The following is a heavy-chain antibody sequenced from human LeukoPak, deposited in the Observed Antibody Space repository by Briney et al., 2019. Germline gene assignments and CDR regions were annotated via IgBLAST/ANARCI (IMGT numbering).Heavy chain of an antibody. J-gene: IGHJ4*02. Sequence: PGGSLRLSCAASGFTFDDYAMHWVRQAPGKGLEWVSGISWNSGSIGYADSVKGRFTISRDNAKNSLYLQMNSLRDEDTAVYYCARDRAPTPNDYDSSGIMGYWGQGTLVTVSS. D-gene: IGHD3-22*01. CDR3: ARDRAPTPNDYDSSGIMGY. CDR2: ISWNSGSI. V-gene: IGHV3-9*01. CDR1: GFTFDDYA.